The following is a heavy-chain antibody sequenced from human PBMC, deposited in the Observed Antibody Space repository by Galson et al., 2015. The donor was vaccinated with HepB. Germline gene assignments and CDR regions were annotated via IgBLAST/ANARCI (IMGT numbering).Heavy chain of an antibody. Sequence: SLRLSCAASGFTFNNYALHWVRQAPGKGLEWVALISYDGRNKYHADSVKGRFTISRDNSKNTLYLQMNSLRSEDTAVFYCARDGPSYYNDTSGYYVGYWGQGTLVTVSS. V-gene: IGHV3-30*04. D-gene: IGHD3-22*01. CDR2: ISYDGRNK. CDR1: GFTFNNYA. CDR3: ARDGPSYYNDTSGYYVGY. J-gene: IGHJ4*02.